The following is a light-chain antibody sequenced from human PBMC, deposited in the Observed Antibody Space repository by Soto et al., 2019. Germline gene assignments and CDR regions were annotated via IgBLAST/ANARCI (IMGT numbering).Light chain of an antibody. J-gene: IGLJ2*01. CDR3: ATWDSSLTGEV. V-gene: IGLV1-51*01. Sequence: QSVLTRPPSVSAAPGQKVTISCSGSNSNIGNNYVSWFQQLPGTAPKLLIYDSNKRPSGIPDRFSGSKSGTSATLDITGLQTGDEADYYCATWDSSLTGEVFGGGTKVTVL. CDR1: NSNIGNNY. CDR2: DSN.